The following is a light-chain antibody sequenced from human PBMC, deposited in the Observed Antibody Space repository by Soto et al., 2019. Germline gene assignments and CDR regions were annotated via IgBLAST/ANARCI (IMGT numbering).Light chain of an antibody. J-gene: IGKJ1*01. CDR1: QSVSSN. CDR2: GAS. CDR3: QQYNNWPSWT. V-gene: IGKV3-15*01. Sequence: EIVMTQSPATLSVSPGERATLSCRASQSVSSNLAWYQQKPGQAPRLLIYGASTRATGIPARFSGSASGTDFTLTISTLQSEDFADYYCQQYNNWPSWTFGQRTKVEIK.